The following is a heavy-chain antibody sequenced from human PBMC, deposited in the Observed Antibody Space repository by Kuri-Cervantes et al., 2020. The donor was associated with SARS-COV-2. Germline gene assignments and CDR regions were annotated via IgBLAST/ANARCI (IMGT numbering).Heavy chain of an antibody. D-gene: IGHD2-2*01. CDR3: AREFLPPVDIVVVPAAEIDRGFDY. Sequence: GGSLRLSCAASGFTFSDYYMSWIRQAPGKGLEWVSYISSSGSTIYYADSVKGRFTISRDNAKNSLYLQMNSLRAEDTAVYYCAREFLPPVDIVVVPAAEIDRGFDYWGQGTLVTVSS. V-gene: IGHV3-11*04. CDR2: ISSSGSTI. CDR1: GFTFSDYY. J-gene: IGHJ4*02.